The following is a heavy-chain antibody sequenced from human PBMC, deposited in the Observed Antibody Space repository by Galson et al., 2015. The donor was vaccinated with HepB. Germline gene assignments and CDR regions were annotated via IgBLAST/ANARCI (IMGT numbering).Heavy chain of an antibody. Sequence: SVKVSCTASGVTFSSYAISWVRQAPGQGLEWMGGIIPIFGTANYAQKFQGRVTITADESTSTAYMELSSLRSEDTAVYYCARVSLVGARLPYTDAAKRCGMDVWGQGTTVTVSS. V-gene: IGHV1-69*13. CDR1: GVTFSSYA. J-gene: IGHJ6*02. CDR3: ARVSLVGARLPYTDAAKRCGMDV. CDR2: IIPIFGTA. D-gene: IGHD3-10*01.